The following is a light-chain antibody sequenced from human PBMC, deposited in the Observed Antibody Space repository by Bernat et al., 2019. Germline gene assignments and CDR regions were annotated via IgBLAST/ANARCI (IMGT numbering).Light chain of an antibody. CDR3: TSYVSSSTLVL. V-gene: IGLV2-14*01. CDR1: SSDVGAYKY. Sequence: QSALTQPASVSGSPGQSITISCTRTSSDVGAYKYVSWYQQHPGKAPKLMIYDVNNRPSGISNRFSGSKSGNTASLTISGLQAEDEADYYCTSYVSSSTLVLFGGGTKLTVL. J-gene: IGLJ2*01. CDR2: DVN.